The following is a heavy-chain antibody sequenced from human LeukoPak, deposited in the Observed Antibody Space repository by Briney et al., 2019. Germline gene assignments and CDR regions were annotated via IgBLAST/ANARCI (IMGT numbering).Heavy chain of an antibody. V-gene: IGHV4-59*08. CDR2: IYYSGST. Sequence: SETLSLTCTVSGGSISSYYWSWIRQPPGKGLEWIGYIYYSGSTNYNPSLKSRVTISLDTSKNQFSLNLSSVTAADTAVYHCASEGSYCTSTSCYAGMDYWGQGTLVTVSS. D-gene: IGHD2-2*01. J-gene: IGHJ4*02. CDR3: ASEGSYCTSTSCYAGMDY. CDR1: GGSISSYY.